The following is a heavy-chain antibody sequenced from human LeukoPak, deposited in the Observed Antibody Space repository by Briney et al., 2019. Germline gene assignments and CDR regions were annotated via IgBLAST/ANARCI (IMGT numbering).Heavy chain of an antibody. CDR2: LKFDGTIT. Sequence: PGGSLRLSCAASGFTFSSYWMHWVRQAPGKGLVWVSRLKFDGTITQYPDSVKGRFTVSRDNAKNTLYLQMDSLRAEDTAVYYCAGQANNWFDPWGQGTLVTVSS. CDR1: GFTFSSYW. J-gene: IGHJ5*02. CDR3: AGQANNWFDP. V-gene: IGHV3-74*03.